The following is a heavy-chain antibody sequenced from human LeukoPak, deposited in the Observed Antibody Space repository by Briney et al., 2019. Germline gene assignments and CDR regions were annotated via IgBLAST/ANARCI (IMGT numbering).Heavy chain of an antibody. D-gene: IGHD6-19*01. V-gene: IGHV3-43*01. CDR1: GFRFDEYN. CDR3: AKEHNTGWPNLDY. J-gene: IGHJ4*02. CDR2: IDRDSGGT. Sequence: PGGSLRLSCATSGFRFDEYNIHWVRQPPGRGLEWVSVIDRDSGGTHYADSVRGRFTISRDKIKKSLNLQMNSLTTEDTAFYYCAKEHNTGWPNLDYWGQGTLVTVSS.